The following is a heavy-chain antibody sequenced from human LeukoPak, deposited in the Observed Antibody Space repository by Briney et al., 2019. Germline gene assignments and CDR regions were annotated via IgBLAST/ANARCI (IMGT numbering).Heavy chain of an antibody. D-gene: IGHD2-2*01. J-gene: IGHJ4*02. CDR1: GGSISSSSYY. CDR3: ARAPYCSSTSCYDY. V-gene: IGHV4-39*07. CDR2: INHSGST. Sequence: SETLSLTCSVSGGSISSSSYYWGWIRQPPGKGLEWIGEINHSGSTNYNPSLKSPVTISVDTSKNQFSLKLSSVTAADTAVYYCARAPYCSSTSCYDYWGQGTLVSVSS.